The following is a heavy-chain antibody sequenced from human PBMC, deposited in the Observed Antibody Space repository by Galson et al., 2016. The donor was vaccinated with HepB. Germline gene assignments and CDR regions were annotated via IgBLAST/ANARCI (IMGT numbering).Heavy chain of an antibody. D-gene: IGHD3-10*01. J-gene: IGHJ1*01. CDR1: GFTLGSFW. Sequence: SLRLSCAASGFTLGSFWMTWVRQSPGRGLEWVSTIKPDDSGRYYVDSVKGRFTISRDNAKNSLYMQMDSLRAEDTAIYYCVRGGWFHPGIWGQGTLVTVSS. V-gene: IGHV3-7*03. CDR2: IKPDDSGR. CDR3: VRGGWFHPGI.